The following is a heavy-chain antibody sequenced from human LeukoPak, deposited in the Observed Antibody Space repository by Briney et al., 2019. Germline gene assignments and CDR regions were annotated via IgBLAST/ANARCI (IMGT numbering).Heavy chain of an antibody. CDR3: ARALGYCSSTSCAVAFDI. Sequence: SVKVSCKASGGTFSSYAISWVRQAPGQGLEWMGGIIPIFGTANYAQKFQGRVTITTDESTSTAYMELSSLRSEDTAVYYCARALGYCSSTSCAVAFDIWGQGTMVTVSS. V-gene: IGHV1-69*05. J-gene: IGHJ3*02. D-gene: IGHD2-2*01. CDR1: GGTFSSYA. CDR2: IIPIFGTA.